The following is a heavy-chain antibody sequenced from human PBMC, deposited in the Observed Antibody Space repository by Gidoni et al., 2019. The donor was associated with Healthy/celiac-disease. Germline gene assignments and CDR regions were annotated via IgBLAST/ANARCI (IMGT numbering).Heavy chain of an antibody. V-gene: IGHV4-39*01. D-gene: IGHD6-13*01. CDR1: GGSISSSSYY. CDR2: IYYSGST. CDR3: ARHASDSSSWFFDY. J-gene: IGHJ4*02. Sequence: QLQLQESGPGLVKPSETLSLTCTVSGGSISSSSYYWGWIRQPPGKGLEWIGSIYYSGSTYYNPSLKSRVTISVDTSKNQFSLKLSSVTAADTAVYYCARHASDSSSWFFDYWGQGTLVTVSS.